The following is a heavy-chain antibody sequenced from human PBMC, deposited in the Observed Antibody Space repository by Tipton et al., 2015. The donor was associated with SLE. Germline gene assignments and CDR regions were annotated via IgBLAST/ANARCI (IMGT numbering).Heavy chain of an antibody. D-gene: IGHD3-9*01. Sequence: TLSLTCTVSGGSISSYYWSWIRQPPGKGLEWIGYIYYSGSTNYNPSLKSRVTISVDTSKNQFSLMLSSVTAADTAVYYCARGSGYFDSGDFDYWGQGTLVTVSS. CDR3: ARGSGYFDSGDFDY. J-gene: IGHJ4*02. CDR2: IYYSGST. V-gene: IGHV4-59*12. CDR1: GGSISSYY.